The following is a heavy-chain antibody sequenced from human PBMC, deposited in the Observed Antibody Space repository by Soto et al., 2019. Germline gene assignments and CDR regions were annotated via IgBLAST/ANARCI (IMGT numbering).Heavy chain of an antibody. Sequence: SETLSLTCTVSGGSINSGGYYWSWIRQHPGKGLEWIGYIYYSGSTYYNPSLKSRVTISVDTSKNQFSLKLSSVTAADTAVYYCARGRYCSGGSCYVGAFDIWGQGTMVTVSS. V-gene: IGHV4-31*03. D-gene: IGHD2-15*01. CDR1: GGSINSGGYY. CDR3: ARGRYCSGGSCYVGAFDI. J-gene: IGHJ3*02. CDR2: IYYSGST.